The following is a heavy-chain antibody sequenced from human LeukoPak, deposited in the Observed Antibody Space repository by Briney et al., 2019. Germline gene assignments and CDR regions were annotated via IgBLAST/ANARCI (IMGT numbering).Heavy chain of an antibody. CDR1: GGSISSSSYY. CDR2: IYHSGST. J-gene: IGHJ4*02. CDR3: ARDESLLLWFGELSVFDY. V-gene: IGHV4-39*07. D-gene: IGHD3-10*01. Sequence: PSETLSLTCTVSGGSISSSSYYWGWIRQPPGKGLKWIGSIYHSGSTYYNPSLKSRVTISVDTSKNQFSLKLSSVTAADTAVYYCARDESLLLWFGELSVFDYWGQGTLVTVSS.